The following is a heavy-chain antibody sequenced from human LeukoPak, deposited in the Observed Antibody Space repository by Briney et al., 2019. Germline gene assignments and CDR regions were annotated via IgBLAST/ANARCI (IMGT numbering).Heavy chain of an antibody. CDR3: ARLYDGDYGVCFDY. CDR2: ISAYNGNT. Sequence: GASVKVSCKASGYTFTSYGISWVRQAPGQGLEWMGWISAYNGNTNYAQKLQGRVTMTTDTPTSTAYMELRSLRSDDTAVYYCARLYDGDYGVCFDYWGQGTLVTVSS. CDR1: GYTFTSYG. D-gene: IGHD4-17*01. V-gene: IGHV1-18*01. J-gene: IGHJ4*02.